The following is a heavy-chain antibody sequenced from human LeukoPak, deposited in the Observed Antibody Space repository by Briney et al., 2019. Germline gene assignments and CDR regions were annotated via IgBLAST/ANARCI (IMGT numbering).Heavy chain of an antibody. V-gene: IGHV1-69*06. CDR1: GGTFSSYA. D-gene: IGHD2-15*01. J-gene: IGHJ4*02. CDR3: AAVSLGSGDGGAVEN. Sequence: ASVKVSCKASGGTFSSYAISWVRQAPGQGLKWMGGIIPIFGTANYAQKFQGRVTITADKSTSTAYMELSSLRSEDTAVYYCAAVSLGSGDGGAVENWGQGTLVTVSS. CDR2: IIPIFGTA.